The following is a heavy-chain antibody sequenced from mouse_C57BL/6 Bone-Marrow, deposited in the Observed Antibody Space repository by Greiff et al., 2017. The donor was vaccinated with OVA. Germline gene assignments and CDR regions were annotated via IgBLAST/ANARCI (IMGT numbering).Heavy chain of an antibody. J-gene: IGHJ2*01. CDR2: IDPENGDT. D-gene: IGHD2-4*01. Sequence: EVQGVESGAELVRPGASVKLSCTASGFNIKDDYMHWVKQRPEQGLEWIGWIDPENGDTEYASKFQGKATITADTSSNTAYLQLSSLTSEDTAIYYCARGLRRGEYYFDYWGQGTTLTVSS. CDR3: ARGLRRGEYYFDY. V-gene: IGHV14-4*01. CDR1: GFNIKDDY.